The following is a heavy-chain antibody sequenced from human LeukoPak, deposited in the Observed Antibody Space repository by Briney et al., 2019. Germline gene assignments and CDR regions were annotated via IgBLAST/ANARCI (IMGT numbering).Heavy chain of an antibody. CDR2: IQYDGNNK. CDR3: AREARGYSGYDHFDY. Sequence: GGSLRLSCAASGFTFSKYGMHWVRQAPGKGLEWLTFIQYDGNNKYYSDSVKGRFTISRDNSKNTLFLQMNSLRAEDTAVYYCAREARGYSGYDHFDYWGQGTLVTVSS. CDR1: GFTFSKYG. D-gene: IGHD5-12*01. V-gene: IGHV3-30*02. J-gene: IGHJ4*02.